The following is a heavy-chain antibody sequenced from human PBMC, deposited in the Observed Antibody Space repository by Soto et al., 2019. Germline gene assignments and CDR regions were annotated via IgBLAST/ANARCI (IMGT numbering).Heavy chain of an antibody. V-gene: IGHV4-61*01. D-gene: IGHD3-3*01. CDR3: AGGGYDFWSGYYLDY. CDR2: IDYSGST. CDR1: GGSVSSGSYY. J-gene: IGHJ4*02. Sequence: SETLSLTCTVSGGSVSSGSYYWSWIRQPPGKGLEWIGYIDYSGSTNYNPSLKSRVTISGDTSKNQFSLKLSSVTAADAAVYYCAGGGYDFWSGYYLDYWGQGTLVTASS.